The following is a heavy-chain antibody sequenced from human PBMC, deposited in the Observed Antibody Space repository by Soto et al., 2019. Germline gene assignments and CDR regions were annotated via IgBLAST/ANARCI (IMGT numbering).Heavy chain of an antibody. CDR1: GGTFSSYA. D-gene: IGHD6-19*01. J-gene: IGHJ5*02. CDR3: AMAGEQWLVQRWVWFDP. CDR2: IIPIFGTA. V-gene: IGHV1-69*06. Sequence: QVQLVQSGAEVKKPGSSVKVSCKASGGTFSSYAISWVRQAPGQGLEWMGGIIPIFGTANYAQKFQGRVTITADKSTSTAYMELSSLRSEDTAVYYCAMAGEQWLVQRWVWFDPWGQGTLVTVSS.